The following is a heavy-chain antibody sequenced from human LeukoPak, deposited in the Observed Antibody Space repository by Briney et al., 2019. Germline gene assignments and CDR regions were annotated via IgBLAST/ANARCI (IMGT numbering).Heavy chain of an antibody. CDR1: GGSISSSSYY. D-gene: IGHD2-8*01. CDR2: IYYSGST. V-gene: IGHV4-39*01. CDR3: ARHFFSSRRGVWFDP. J-gene: IGHJ5*02. Sequence: PSETLSLTCTVSGGSISSSSYYWGWIRQPPGKGLEWIGSIYYSGSTYYNPSLKSRVTISVDTSKNQFSLKLSSVTAADTAVYYSARHFFSSRRGVWFDPWGQGTLVTVSS.